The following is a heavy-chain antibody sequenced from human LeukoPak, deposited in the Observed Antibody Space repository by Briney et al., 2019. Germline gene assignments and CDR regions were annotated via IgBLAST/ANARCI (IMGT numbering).Heavy chain of an antibody. CDR3: TQGMNYDSSAYWHQH. V-gene: IGHV3-48*03. CDR1: GFTFSSYE. D-gene: IGHD3-22*01. CDR2: ISNSGSIL. J-gene: IGHJ1*01. Sequence: PGGALRLSCAASGFTFSSYEMNWVRQAPGKRPEWVSYISNSGSILYYADSVRGRFTISRDNAKNSLFLPMNSLRAEDTAVYYCTQGMNYDSSAYWHQHWGQGPLVTVSS.